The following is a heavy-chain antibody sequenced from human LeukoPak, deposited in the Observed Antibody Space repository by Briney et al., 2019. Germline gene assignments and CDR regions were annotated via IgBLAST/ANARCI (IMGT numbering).Heavy chain of an antibody. D-gene: IGHD2-21*01. Sequence: GGSLRLSCAASGFTFSSYGMHWVRQAPGKGLEWVAVISYDGSNKYYADSVKGRFTISRDNSKNTLYLQMNSLRAEDTAVYYCAKNPYRGSTPPTYFDYWGQGTLVTVSS. CDR1: GFTFSSYG. J-gene: IGHJ4*02. V-gene: IGHV3-30*18. CDR2: ISYDGSNK. CDR3: AKNPYRGSTPPTYFDY.